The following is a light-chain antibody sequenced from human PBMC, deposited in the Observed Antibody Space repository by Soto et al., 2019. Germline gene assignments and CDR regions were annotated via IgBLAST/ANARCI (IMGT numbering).Light chain of an antibody. CDR3: TSYTSSTTLDV. J-gene: IGLJ1*01. Sequence: QSALTQPVSVSGSPGQLITISCTGTSXDVGGYNYVSWYQQHPGKAPKLMIYEVSNRPSGVSNRFSGSKSGHTASLTISGLQSEDEADYFCTSYTSSTTLDVFGSGTKVTVL. CDR2: EVS. CDR1: SXDVGGYNY. V-gene: IGLV2-14*01.